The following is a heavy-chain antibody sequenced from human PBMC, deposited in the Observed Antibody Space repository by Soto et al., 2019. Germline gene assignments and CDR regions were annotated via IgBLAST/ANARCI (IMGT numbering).Heavy chain of an antibody. CDR2: INPNSGGT. Sequence: QVQLVQSGAEVKKPGASVKVSCKASGYTFTGYYMHWVRQAPGQGLEWMGWINPNSGGTNYAQKFQGWVTMTRDTSISTAYMELSRLRSDDTAVYYCARGSSSSWTSFCFDYWGQGTLVTVSS. J-gene: IGHJ4*02. CDR3: ARGSSSSWTSFCFDY. D-gene: IGHD6-13*01. V-gene: IGHV1-2*04. CDR1: GYTFTGYY.